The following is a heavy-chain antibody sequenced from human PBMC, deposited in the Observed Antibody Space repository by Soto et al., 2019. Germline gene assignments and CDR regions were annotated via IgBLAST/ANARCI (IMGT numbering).Heavy chain of an antibody. V-gene: IGHV1-18*01. CDR1: GYSFTSYG. CDR2: ITVFNGDT. Sequence: QVQLVQSGAEVKEPGASVKVSCKASGYSFTSYGISWVRQAPGQGLEWMGWITVFNGDTNYAQRFQDRVTMTTDTTPTSAYMELRSVRSDDTAVYYCARDLSCPSDYKELVDNWFDPWAQGTLVTVSS. D-gene: IGHD2-15*01. CDR3: ARDLSCPSDYKELVDNWFDP. J-gene: IGHJ5*02.